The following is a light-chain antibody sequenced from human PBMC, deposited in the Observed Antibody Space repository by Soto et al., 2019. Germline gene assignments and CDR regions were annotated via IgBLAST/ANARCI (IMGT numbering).Light chain of an antibody. CDR2: SND. Sequence: QSVVTQPPSASGTPGQRVTISCSGSSSSIGTNAVNWCQQLPGTAPRLLIYSNDQRPPGVPDRFSGSKSGTSASLGISGLQSEDEADYFCAVWDDSLNGWVFGGGTKLTVL. V-gene: IGLV1-44*01. CDR1: SSSIGTNA. CDR3: AVWDDSLNGWV. J-gene: IGLJ3*02.